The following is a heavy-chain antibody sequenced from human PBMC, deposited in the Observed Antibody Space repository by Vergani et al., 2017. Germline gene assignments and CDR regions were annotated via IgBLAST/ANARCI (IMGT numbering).Heavy chain of an antibody. D-gene: IGHD3/OR15-3a*01. CDR3: ARGQTGYSRDWSTYFFYMDV. CDR2: VYYSGTT. J-gene: IGHJ6*03. CDR1: GDAISRDTYS. V-gene: IGHV4-30-4*07. Sequence: QVQLQESGPGLVKSSETLSLTCTLSGDAISRDTYSWNWVRQPPGKPLEWIGSVYYSGTTYYNPSLGGRVTMSIDKSKNHFSLTLTSVTAADSAFYFCARGQTGYSRDWSTYFFYMDVWGKGTTVTV.